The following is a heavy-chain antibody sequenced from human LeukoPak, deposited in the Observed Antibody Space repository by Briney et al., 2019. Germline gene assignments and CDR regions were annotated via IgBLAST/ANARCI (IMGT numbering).Heavy chain of an antibody. CDR3: AKHRFESGGYHSTD. CDR2: ISGGSGST. CDR1: GFTFSSYA. D-gene: IGHD3-22*01. J-gene: IGHJ1*01. V-gene: IGHV3-23*01. Sequence: PGGSLRPSCAASGFTFSSYAMSWVRQAPGKGLAWVSTISGGSGSTYCADSVKGRFTISRDNSKNTLYLQMNSLRDEDTAVYYCAKHRFESGGYHSTDWGQGTLVTVSS.